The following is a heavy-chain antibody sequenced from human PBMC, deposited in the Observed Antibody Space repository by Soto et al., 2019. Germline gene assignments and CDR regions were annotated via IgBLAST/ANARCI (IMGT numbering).Heavy chain of an antibody. J-gene: IGHJ4*02. Sequence: GGSLRLSCAASGFTFSDYYMSWIRQAPGKGLEWVSYISSSGSTIYYADSVKGRFTISRDNAKNSLYLQMNSLRAEDTAVYYCARDSYEYNWNDPYYFDYWGQGTLVTVSS. CDR3: ARDSYEYNWNDPYYFDY. CDR1: GFTFSDYY. CDR2: ISSSGSTI. V-gene: IGHV3-11*01. D-gene: IGHD1-20*01.